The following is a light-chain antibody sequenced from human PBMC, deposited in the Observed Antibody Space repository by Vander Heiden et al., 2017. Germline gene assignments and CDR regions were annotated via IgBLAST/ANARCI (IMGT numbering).Light chain of an antibody. CDR1: SGSIADNF. CDR2: EGN. V-gene: IGLV6-57*01. CDR3: QSFDTSNHRV. J-gene: IGLJ3*02. Sequence: NLLLTQPHSLSASPRKTVIISCTRNSGSIADNFVQWFQQRPGSSPSIVIYEGNQRPSGVPARFSGSIDISANSASLTISGLKTEDEADYYCQSFDTSNHRVFGGGTKVTVL.